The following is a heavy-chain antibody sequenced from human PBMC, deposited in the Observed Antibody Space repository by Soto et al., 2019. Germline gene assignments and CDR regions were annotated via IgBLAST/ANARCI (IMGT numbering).Heavy chain of an antibody. D-gene: IGHD3-3*01. CDR3: ARGASDFWGAYPEIHFFDY. J-gene: IGHJ4*01. CDR2: ISYDETNK. V-gene: IGHV3-30-3*01. Sequence: QVLLVESGGGVVQPGRSLRLSCAASEFTFSTCPMHWVRQAPGKGLEWVAVISYDETNKYYADSVKGRFTISRDNSKNTLYLQMNNLRADDTAVYYCARGASDFWGAYPEIHFFDYWGHGTLVTVSS. CDR1: EFTFSTCP.